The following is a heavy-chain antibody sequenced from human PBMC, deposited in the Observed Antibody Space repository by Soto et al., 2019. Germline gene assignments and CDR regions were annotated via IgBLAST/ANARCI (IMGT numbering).Heavy chain of an antibody. CDR2: IYYSGST. Sequence: QVQLQESGPGLVKPSETLSLTCTVSGGSISSYYWSWIRQPTGKGLEWIGYIYYSGSTNYNPSLKSRVTLSVDTSKNQFSLKLSSVTAADTAVYYCARQSVGPYGSGSYFDYWGQGTLVTVSA. J-gene: IGHJ4*02. D-gene: IGHD3-10*01. V-gene: IGHV4-59*08. CDR3: ARQSVGPYGSGSYFDY. CDR1: GGSISSYY.